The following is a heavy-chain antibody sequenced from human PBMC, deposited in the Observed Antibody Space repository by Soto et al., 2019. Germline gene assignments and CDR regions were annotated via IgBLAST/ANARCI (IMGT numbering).Heavy chain of an antibody. Sequence: GSLRLSCAASGFTFSSYAMHWVRQAPGKGLEWVAVISYDGSNKYYADSVKGRFTISRDNSKNTLYLQMNSLRAEDTAVYYCLVGYDSSGYYYTVGPDAFDIWGQGTMVTVSS. V-gene: IGHV3-30-3*01. CDR3: LVGYDSSGYYYTVGPDAFDI. D-gene: IGHD3-22*01. CDR2: ISYDGSNK. CDR1: GFTFSSYA. J-gene: IGHJ3*02.